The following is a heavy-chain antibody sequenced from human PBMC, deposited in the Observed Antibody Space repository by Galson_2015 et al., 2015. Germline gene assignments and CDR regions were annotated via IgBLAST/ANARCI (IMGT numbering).Heavy chain of an antibody. D-gene: IGHD1-1*01. Sequence: SVKVSCKASGYTFTSYAMHWVRQAPGQRLEWMGWINAGNGNTKYSQKFQGRVTITRDTSASTAYMELSSLRSEDTAVYYCASKAAYNWNDDAFDIWGQGTMVTVSS. V-gene: IGHV1-3*01. J-gene: IGHJ3*02. CDR3: ASKAAYNWNDDAFDI. CDR1: GYTFTSYA. CDR2: INAGNGNT.